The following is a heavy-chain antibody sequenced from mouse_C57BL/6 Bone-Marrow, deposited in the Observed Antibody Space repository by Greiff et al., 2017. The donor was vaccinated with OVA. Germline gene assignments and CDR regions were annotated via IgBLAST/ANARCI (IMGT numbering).Heavy chain of an antibody. V-gene: IGHV1-81*01. CDR3: AEGDSNLYFDY. Sequence: QVQLQQSGAELARPGASVKLSCKASGYTFTSYGISWVKQRTGQGLEWIGDIYPRSGNTYYNEKFKGKATLTADKSSSTAYMELRSLTSEDSAVYFCAEGDSNLYFDYWGQGTTLTVSS. D-gene: IGHD2-5*01. J-gene: IGHJ2*01. CDR1: GYTFTSYG. CDR2: IYPRSGNT.